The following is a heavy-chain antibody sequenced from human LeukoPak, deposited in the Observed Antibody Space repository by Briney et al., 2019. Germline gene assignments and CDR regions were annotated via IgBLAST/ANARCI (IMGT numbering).Heavy chain of an antibody. CDR1: GGSISSGSYY. CDR3: ARLTYMGGAFDI. CDR2: IYTSGST. D-gene: IGHD3-16*01. V-gene: IGHV4-61*02. Sequence: KTSETLSLTCTVSGGSISSGSYYWSWIRQPAGKGLEWIGRIYTSGSTDYNPSLKSRVTTSVDTSKNQFSLKLSSVTAADTAVYYCARLTYMGGAFDIWGQGTMVTVSS. J-gene: IGHJ3*02.